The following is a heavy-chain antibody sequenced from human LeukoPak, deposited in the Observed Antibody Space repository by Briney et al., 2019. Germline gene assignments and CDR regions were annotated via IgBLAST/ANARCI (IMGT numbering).Heavy chain of an antibody. Sequence: SETLSLTCAVYGGSFSGYYWSWIRQPPGKGLEWIGYIYYSGSTNYNPSLKSRVTISVDTSKNQFSLKLSSVTAADTAVYYCARTRNYYYDFDYWGQRTLVTVSS. CDR3: ARTRNYYYDFDY. D-gene: IGHD3-22*01. CDR2: IYYSGST. CDR1: GGSFSGYY. V-gene: IGHV4-59*01. J-gene: IGHJ4*02.